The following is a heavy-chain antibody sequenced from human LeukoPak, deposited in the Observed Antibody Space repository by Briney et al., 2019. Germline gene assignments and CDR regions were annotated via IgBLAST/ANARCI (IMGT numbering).Heavy chain of an antibody. CDR2: ISGSGGST. CDR3: AKDRHYYDSSGYSHY. D-gene: IGHD3-22*01. Sequence: PGRSLRLSCAASGFTFSSYGMHWVRQAPGKGLEWVSAISGSGGSTYYADSVKGRFTISRDNSKNTLYLQMNSLRAEDTAVYYCAKDRHYYDSSGYSHYWGQGTLVTVSS. J-gene: IGHJ4*02. V-gene: IGHV3-23*01. CDR1: GFTFSSYG.